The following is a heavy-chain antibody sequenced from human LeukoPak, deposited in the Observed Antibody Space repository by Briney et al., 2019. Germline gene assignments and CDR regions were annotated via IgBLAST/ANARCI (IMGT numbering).Heavy chain of an antibody. CDR3: AKEEGYYYDSGGYYVEYFQH. D-gene: IGHD3-22*01. CDR1: GYTFTGYY. CDR2: INPNSGGT. Sequence: ASVKVSCEASGYTFTGYYMHWVRQAPGQGLEWMGWINPNSGGTNYAQKFQGWVTMTRDTSISTAYMELSRLRSDDTAVYYCAKEEGYYYDSGGYYVEYFQHWGQGTLVPSPQ. J-gene: IGHJ1*01. V-gene: IGHV1-2*04.